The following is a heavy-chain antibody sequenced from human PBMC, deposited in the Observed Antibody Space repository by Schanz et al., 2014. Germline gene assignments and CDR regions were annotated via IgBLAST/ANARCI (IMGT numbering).Heavy chain of an antibody. Sequence: VQLVESGGGLVKPGGSLRLSCAASGFIFNDYYMNWIRQAPGKGLEWVSYISSVGISKYYADPVKGRFTISRDNAKKSLDLHMNSLTAEDTAVYYCATENWWTVEKWGQGTLVTVSS. V-gene: IGHV3-11*01. CDR2: ISSVGISK. CDR3: ATENWWTVEK. D-gene: IGHD2-15*01. CDR1: GFIFNDYY. J-gene: IGHJ4*02.